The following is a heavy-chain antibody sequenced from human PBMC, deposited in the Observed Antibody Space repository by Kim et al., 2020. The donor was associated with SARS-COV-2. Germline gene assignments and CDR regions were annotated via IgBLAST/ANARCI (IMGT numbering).Heavy chain of an antibody. CDR3: ANSFYGDYGSFDY. CDR1: GFTFDDYA. D-gene: IGHD4-17*01. Sequence: GGSLRLSCAASGFTFDDYAMHWVRQAPGKGLEWVSGISWNSGSIGYADSVKGRFTISRDNAKNSLYLQMNSLRAEDTALYYCANSFYGDYGSFDYWGQGTLVTVSS. J-gene: IGHJ4*02. CDR2: ISWNSGSI. V-gene: IGHV3-9*01.